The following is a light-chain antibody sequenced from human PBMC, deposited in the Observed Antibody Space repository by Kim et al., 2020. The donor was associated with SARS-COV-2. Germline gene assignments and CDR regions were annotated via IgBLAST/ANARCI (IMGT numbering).Light chain of an antibody. V-gene: IGLV1-51*01. J-gene: IGLJ2*01. Sequence: GQKVSISCAESNSNIGTHFVSWYQQRPGTVPKLLIYNNDKRPSGIPDRFSGSKSGTSATLGITGLQTGDQADYYCGTWDDILLGVVFGGGTQLTVL. CDR1: NSNIGTHF. CDR2: NND. CDR3: GTWDDILLGVV.